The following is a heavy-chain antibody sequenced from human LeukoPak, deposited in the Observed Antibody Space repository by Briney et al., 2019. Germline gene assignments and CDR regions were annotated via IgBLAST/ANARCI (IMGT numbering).Heavy chain of an antibody. J-gene: IGHJ4*02. Sequence: PGGSLRLSCAASGFTVSSNYMSWVRQAPGKGLEWVASIEQDGSEKYYVDSVKGRFTISRDNAKNSLFLQMNSLRADDTAVYYCARPSVLGPDTDYWGRGTLVTVSS. D-gene: IGHD2-2*01. CDR3: ARPSVLGPDTDY. V-gene: IGHV3-7*01. CDR1: GFTVSSNY. CDR2: IEQDGSEK.